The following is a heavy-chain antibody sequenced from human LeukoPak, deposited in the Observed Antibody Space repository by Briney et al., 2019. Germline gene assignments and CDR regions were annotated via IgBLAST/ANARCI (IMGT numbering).Heavy chain of an antibody. CDR2: IIPIFGTA. Sequence: GASVKVSCKASGGTFSSYAISWVRQAPGQGLEWMGGIIPIFGTANYAQKFQGRVTITADKSTSTAYMELSSLRSEDTAVYYCARDPSYDILTGYSQYAYGMDVWGQGTTVTVSS. CDR3: ARDPSYDILTGYSQYAYGMDV. J-gene: IGHJ6*02. D-gene: IGHD3-9*01. CDR1: GGTFSSYA. V-gene: IGHV1-69*06.